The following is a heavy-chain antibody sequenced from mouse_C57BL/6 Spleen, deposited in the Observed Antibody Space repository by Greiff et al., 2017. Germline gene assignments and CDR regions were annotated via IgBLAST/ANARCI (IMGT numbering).Heavy chain of an antibody. CDR3: ARSHNWAWFAY. D-gene: IGHD4-1*02. Sequence: VQRVESGPELVKPGASVKISCKASGYAFSSSWMNWVKQRPGKGLEWIGRIYPGDGDTNYNGKFKGKATLTADKSSSTAYMQLSSLTSEDSAVYFCARSHNWAWFAYWGQGTLVTVSA. CDR1: GYAFSSSW. CDR2: IYPGDGDT. V-gene: IGHV1-82*01. J-gene: IGHJ3*01.